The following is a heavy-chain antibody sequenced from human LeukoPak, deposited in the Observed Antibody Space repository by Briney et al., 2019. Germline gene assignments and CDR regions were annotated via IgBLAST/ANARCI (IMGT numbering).Heavy chain of an antibody. CDR1: GGSISHYY. Sequence: SEALSLTCTVSGGSISHYYWSWIRQSPGKGLEWIGYIYYSGTTNYNPSLKSRVTISVDTSRNQFSLQLRSVTAADTAVYYCAREDPQTTVPEGMDVWGQGTTVIVSS. CDR2: IYYSGTT. V-gene: IGHV4-59*01. J-gene: IGHJ6*02. CDR3: AREDPQTTVPEGMDV. D-gene: IGHD4-17*01.